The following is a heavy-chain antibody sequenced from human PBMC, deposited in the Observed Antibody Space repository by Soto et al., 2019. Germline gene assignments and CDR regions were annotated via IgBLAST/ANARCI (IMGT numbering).Heavy chain of an antibody. Sequence: SETLSLTCTVSGGSISYYYWSWIRQPAGKGLEWIGRIYTSGSTNYNPSLKSRVTMSVDTSKNQFSLKLSSVTAADTAVYYCARDRIQPDNAFDIWGQGTMVTVSS. CDR3: ARDRIQPDNAFDI. J-gene: IGHJ3*02. V-gene: IGHV4-4*07. D-gene: IGHD5-18*01. CDR2: IYTSGST. CDR1: GGSISYYY.